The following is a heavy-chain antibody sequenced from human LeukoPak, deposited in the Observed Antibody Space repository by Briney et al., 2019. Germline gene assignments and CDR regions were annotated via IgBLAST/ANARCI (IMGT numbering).Heavy chain of an antibody. Sequence: PGGSLRLSCAASGFTFSSYWMSWVRQAPGPGLEWVGWINPYTGDTNYAQKFQDMVTMTRDTSVNTAYMELSSLRSDDTAVYYCARLYTNDDAFDVWGQGTMVTVSS. CDR2: INPYTGDT. J-gene: IGHJ3*01. CDR3: ARLYTNDDAFDV. D-gene: IGHD2-2*02. V-gene: IGHV1-2*02. CDR1: GFTFSSYW.